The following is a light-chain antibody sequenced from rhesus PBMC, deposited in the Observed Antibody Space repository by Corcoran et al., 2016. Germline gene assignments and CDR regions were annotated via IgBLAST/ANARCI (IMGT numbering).Light chain of an antibody. CDR3: QQYSSSPRT. CDR2: KAS. Sequence: DIQMTQSPSSLSASVGDTVTITCRASQSISSWLAWYQQKPGKAPKLLIYKASTLQSGVPSRFSGSGPGTDFTPTISSLQSEDFATYYCQQYSSSPRTFGQGTKVEIK. CDR1: QSISSW. V-gene: IGKV1-22*01. J-gene: IGKJ1*01.